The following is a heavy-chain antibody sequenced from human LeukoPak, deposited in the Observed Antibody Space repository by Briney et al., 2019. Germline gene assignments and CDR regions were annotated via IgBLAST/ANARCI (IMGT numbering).Heavy chain of an antibody. CDR1: GYTFTGYY. J-gene: IGHJ6*02. V-gene: IGHV1-2*02. CDR3: ARPPPPGSYGDYDNYYYGMDV. Sequence: GASVKVSCKASGYTFTGYYMHWVRQAPGQGLEWMGWINPNSGGTNYAQKFQGRVTMTRDTSISTAYMELSRLRSDHTAVYYCARPPPPGSYGDYDNYYYGMDVWGQGTTVTVSS. D-gene: IGHD4-17*01. CDR2: INPNSGGT.